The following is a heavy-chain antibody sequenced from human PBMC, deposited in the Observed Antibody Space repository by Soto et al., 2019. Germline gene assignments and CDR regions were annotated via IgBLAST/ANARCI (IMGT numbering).Heavy chain of an antibody. D-gene: IGHD2-2*02. CDR2: VNPKSGNT. V-gene: IGHV1-8*01. J-gene: IGHJ5*02. CDR1: GYSFINYD. Sequence: QVQLVQSGAEVKKPGASVKVSCKASGYSFINYDITWVRQAAGQGLEWMGWVNPKSGNTDYAQKFRGRVTMTTNSSISTAYLQLSALTSEDTAVYYCTRPYCDTTSCFTDWFDPWVQGTLVTVSS. CDR3: TRPYCDTTSCFTDWFDP.